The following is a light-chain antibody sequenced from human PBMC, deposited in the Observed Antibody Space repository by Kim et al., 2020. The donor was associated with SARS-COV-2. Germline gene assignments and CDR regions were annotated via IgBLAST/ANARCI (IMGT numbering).Light chain of an antibody. V-gene: IGLV3-1*01. CDR3: QTWDSSTVV. CDR1: NLGGKN. Sequence: SYELTQPPSVSVAPGQTARVTCWGDNLGGKNAGWYQQKPGQAPVLVVYDDAKRPSGIPERFSGSNSGNTATLTISGTQAMDEADYYCQTWDSSTVVFGGG. CDR2: DDA. J-gene: IGLJ2*01.